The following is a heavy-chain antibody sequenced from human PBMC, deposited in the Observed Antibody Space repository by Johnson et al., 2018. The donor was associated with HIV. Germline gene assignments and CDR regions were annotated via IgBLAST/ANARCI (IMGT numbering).Heavy chain of an antibody. Sequence: QVQLVESGGGVVQPGRALRLSCAASGFTFSGDYMSWVRQAPGKGLEWVAFIRYDGSNKYYADSVKGRFTISRDNSKNTLYLQMNSLRTEDTAIYSCARPLSSGLGFDAFDIWGQGTMVTVSS. J-gene: IGHJ3*02. CDR2: IRYDGSNK. V-gene: IGHV3-33*08. CDR1: GFTFSGDY. CDR3: ARPLSSGLGFDAFDI. D-gene: IGHD3-22*01.